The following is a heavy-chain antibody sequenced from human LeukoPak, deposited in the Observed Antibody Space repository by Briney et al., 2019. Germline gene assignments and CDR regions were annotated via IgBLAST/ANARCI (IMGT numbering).Heavy chain of an antibody. Sequence: GGSLRLSCAASGFTFSSYAMSWVRQAPGKGLEWVTAISGSGGSTYYADSVKGRFTISRDNSKNTLYLQMNSLRAEDTAVYYCATLDGSGSLDYFDYWGQGTLVTVSS. V-gene: IGHV3-23*01. CDR2: ISGSGGST. CDR1: GFTFSSYA. CDR3: ATLDGSGSLDYFDY. J-gene: IGHJ4*02. D-gene: IGHD3-10*01.